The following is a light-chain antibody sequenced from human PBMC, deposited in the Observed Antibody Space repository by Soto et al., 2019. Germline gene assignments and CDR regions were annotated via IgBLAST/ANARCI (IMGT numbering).Light chain of an antibody. CDR2: EVI. CDR1: SSDVGGYNY. CDR3: VSYTSINTLV. J-gene: IGLJ1*01. Sequence: QSVLTQPASVSGSPGQSITISCTGTSSDVGGYNYVSWYQQHPGKAPKVIIYEVINRPSGVSNRFSGSKSGSTASLTISGLQAEDEADYYCVSYTSINTLVFGTGTKLTVL. V-gene: IGLV2-14*01.